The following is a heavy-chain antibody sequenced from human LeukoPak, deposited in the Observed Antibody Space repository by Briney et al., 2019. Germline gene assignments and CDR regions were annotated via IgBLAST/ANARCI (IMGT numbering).Heavy chain of an antibody. V-gene: IGHV4-34*01. CDR3: ARGVMSSGSYYFDY. D-gene: IGHD1-26*01. CDR2: INHSGST. CDR1: GGSFSGYY. J-gene: IGHJ4*02. Sequence: KPSETLSLTCAVYGGSFSGYYWSWIRQPPGKGLEWIGEINHSGSTNYNPSLKSRVTISVDTSKNQFSLKLSSVTAADTAVYYCARGVMSSGSYYFDYWGQGTLVTVSS.